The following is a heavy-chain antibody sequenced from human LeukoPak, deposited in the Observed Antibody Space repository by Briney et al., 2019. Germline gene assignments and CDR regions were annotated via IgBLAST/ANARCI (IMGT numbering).Heavy chain of an antibody. D-gene: IGHD1-26*01. CDR1: GGSFSGYY. CDR3: ARHHFPSGSYLENWFDP. CDR2: INHSGST. V-gene: IGHV4-34*01. Sequence: TSETLSLTCAVYGGSFSGYYWSWIRQPPGKGLEWIGEINHSGSTYYNPSLKSRVTISVDTSKNQFSLKLSSVTAADTAVYYCARHHFPSGSYLENWFDPWGQGTLVTVSS. J-gene: IGHJ5*02.